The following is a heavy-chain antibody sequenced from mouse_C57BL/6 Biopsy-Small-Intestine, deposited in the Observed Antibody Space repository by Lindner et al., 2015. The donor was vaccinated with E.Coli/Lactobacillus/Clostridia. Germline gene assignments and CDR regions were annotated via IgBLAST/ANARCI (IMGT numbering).Heavy chain of an antibody. V-gene: IGHV5-17*01. J-gene: IGHJ2*01. Sequence: GGGLSERLGRSRNSPVQPLDSLSVTMECTGFVRLQRRGLEWVAYISSGSSTIYYADTVKGRFTISRDNAKNTLFLQMTSLRSEDTAMYYCAKDYYGSSYDYWGQGTTLTVSS. CDR3: AKDYYGSSYDY. D-gene: IGHD1-1*01. CDR2: ISSGSSTI. CDR1: DSLSVTM.